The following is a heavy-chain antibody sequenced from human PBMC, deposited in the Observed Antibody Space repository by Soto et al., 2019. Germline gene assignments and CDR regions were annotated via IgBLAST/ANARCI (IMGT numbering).Heavy chain of an antibody. V-gene: IGHV1-8*01. CDR2: MNPNSGNT. CDR1: GYTLNGYD. D-gene: IGHD6-19*01. CDR3: ARGLISGWYLVDY. Sequence: ASVKVSCKASGYTLNGYDINGVRQATGQGLEWMGWMNPNSGNTGYAQKFQDRVTMTRNTSISTAYMELSSLRSEDTAVYYCARGLISGWYLVDYWGQGTLVTVSS. J-gene: IGHJ4*02.